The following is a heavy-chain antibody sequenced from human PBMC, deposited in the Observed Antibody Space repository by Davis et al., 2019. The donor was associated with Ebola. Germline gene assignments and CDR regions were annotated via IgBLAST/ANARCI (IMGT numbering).Heavy chain of an antibody. CDR3: ARDPMGYYYGMDV. V-gene: IGHV1-69*04. Sequence: AASVKVSCKASGGTFSSYAISWVRQAPGQGLEWMGRIIPILGIANYAQKFQGRVTIIADKSTSTAYMELSSLRSEDTAVYYCARDPMGYYYGMDVWGQGTTVTVSS. J-gene: IGHJ6*02. CDR2: IIPILGIA. CDR1: GGTFSSYA.